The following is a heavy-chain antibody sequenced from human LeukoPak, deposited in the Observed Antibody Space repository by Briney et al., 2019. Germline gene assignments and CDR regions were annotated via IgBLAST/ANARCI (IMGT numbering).Heavy chain of an antibody. Sequence: PSETLSLTCTVSGGSVSSGSYYWSWIRQPPGKGLEWIGEINHSGSTNYNPSLKSRVTISVDTSKNQFSLKLSSVTAADTAVYYCARGGLRRQWLTKGIDYWGQGTLVTVSS. V-gene: IGHV4-61*01. J-gene: IGHJ4*02. CDR1: GGSVSSGSYY. CDR3: ARGGLRRQWLTKGIDY. CDR2: INHSGST. D-gene: IGHD6-19*01.